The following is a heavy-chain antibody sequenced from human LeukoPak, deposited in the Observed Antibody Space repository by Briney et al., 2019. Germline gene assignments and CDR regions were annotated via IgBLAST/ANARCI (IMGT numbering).Heavy chain of an antibody. CDR3: ARDFYASGFYFWFDP. CDR2: ISPSGTT. D-gene: IGHD2/OR15-2a*01. V-gene: IGHV4-4*07. Sequence: SETLSLTCTVSGGYTGSHYWSWIRQPAGKGLEWIGRISPSGTTHYNPSLGSRVTMSVDTSKNYFSLRLSSVTAADTAVYYCARDFYASGFYFWFDPWGQGTLVTVSS. J-gene: IGHJ5*02. CDR1: GGYTGSHY.